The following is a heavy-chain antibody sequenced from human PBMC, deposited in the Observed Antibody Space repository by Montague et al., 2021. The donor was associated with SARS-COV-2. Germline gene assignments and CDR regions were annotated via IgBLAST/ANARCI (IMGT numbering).Heavy chain of an antibody. V-gene: IGHV4-59*01. CDR3: ARGGGYCSGGSCYYWFDP. CDR2: IYNSGTT. J-gene: IGHJ5*02. Sequence: SETLSLTCTVSGDSISSYYWSWIRQPPGKGLEWIGYIYNSGTTNYNPSLKSRVTISVDTSKNQFSLKLNSVTAADTAVYYCARGGGYCSGGSCYYWFDPWGQGTLVTVSS. CDR1: GDSISSYY. D-gene: IGHD2-15*01.